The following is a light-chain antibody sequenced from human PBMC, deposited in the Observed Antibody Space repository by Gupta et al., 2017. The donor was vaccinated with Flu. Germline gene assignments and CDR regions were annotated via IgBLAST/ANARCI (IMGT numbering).Light chain of an antibody. J-gene: IGKJ1*01. CDR3: QQHSYWPPWT. Sequence: IVMTQSPATLSVSPGERATLSCRASQSVGSNLAWYQQKPGQAPSLLIYGASTRATGIPARFRGSGSGKEFTLSISILQSEDFAVYYCQQHSYWPPWTFGQGTMVEIK. CDR2: GAS. V-gene: IGKV3-15*01. CDR1: QSVGSN.